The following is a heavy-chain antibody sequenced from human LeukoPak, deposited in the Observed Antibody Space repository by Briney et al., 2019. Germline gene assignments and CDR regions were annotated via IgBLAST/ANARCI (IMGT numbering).Heavy chain of an antibody. CDR1: GFTFRSYV. D-gene: IGHD6-19*01. CDR2: LSGSGGST. CDR3: AKELFSSSGWYYDY. V-gene: IGHV3-23*01. J-gene: IGHJ4*02. Sequence: PGGSLRLSCAASGFTFRSYVMNWVRQTPGKGLEWVSALSGSGGSTNYAGSVTGRFIISRDNSKNTLYLQMNSLRAEDTAVYYCAKELFSSSGWYYDYWGQGTLVTVSS.